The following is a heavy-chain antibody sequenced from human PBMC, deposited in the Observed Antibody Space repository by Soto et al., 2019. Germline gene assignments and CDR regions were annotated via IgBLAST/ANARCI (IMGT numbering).Heavy chain of an antibody. D-gene: IGHD1-26*01. CDR2: IKQDGSEK. Sequence: GSLRLSCAASGLTFSSSWMAWVRQTSGKGLEWVANIKQDGSEKYYVDSVKGRFTISRDNAKNSLYLQMNSLRAEDTALYYCARNFQWAFDSWGQGALATVSS. V-gene: IGHV3-7*01. CDR3: ARNFQWAFDS. CDR1: GLTFSSSW. J-gene: IGHJ4*02.